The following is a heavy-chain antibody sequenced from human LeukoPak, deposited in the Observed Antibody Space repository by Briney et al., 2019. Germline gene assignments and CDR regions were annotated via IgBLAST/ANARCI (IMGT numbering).Heavy chain of an antibody. CDR2: IKQDGSEK. Sequence: RPGGSLRLSCAASGFTFTNYWMSWVRQAPGKGLEWVANIKQDGSEKYYVDSVEGRFTISRDNAKNSLSLQMNSLSGEDTAVYYCVRALCSSSADYWGQRTLVTVSS. CDR3: VRALCSSSADY. D-gene: IGHD6-6*01. V-gene: IGHV3-7*01. J-gene: IGHJ4*02. CDR1: GFTFTNYW.